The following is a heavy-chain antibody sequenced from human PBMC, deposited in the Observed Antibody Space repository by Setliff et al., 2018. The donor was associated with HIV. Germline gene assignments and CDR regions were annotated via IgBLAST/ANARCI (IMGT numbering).Heavy chain of an antibody. CDR2: IYTSGST. CDR1: GGSISSYY. CDR3: ARGSYYEYYYYMDV. V-gene: IGHV4-4*07. J-gene: IGHJ6*03. Sequence: SETLSLTCTVSGGSISSYYWSWIRQPAGKGLEWIGRIYTSGSTNYNPSLKSRVTMSVDTSKNQFSLKLNSVTAADTAVYYCARGSYYEYYYYMDVWGKGTTVTVSS. D-gene: IGHD1-26*01.